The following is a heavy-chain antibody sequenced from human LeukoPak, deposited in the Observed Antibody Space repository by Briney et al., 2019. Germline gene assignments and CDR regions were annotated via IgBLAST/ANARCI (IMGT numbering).Heavy chain of an antibody. V-gene: IGHV1-46*01. D-gene: IGHD2-2*01. CDR2: INPSGGTT. Sequence: ASVKVSCKASGYTFTSYYMHWVRQSPGQGLEWMGIINPSGGTTTYAQRFQGRVTMTRDTSTSTAYMELSSLRSEDTAVYYCARGPRLGCSSTSCYPGANNWFDPWGQGTLVTVSS. CDR1: GYTFTSYY. J-gene: IGHJ5*02. CDR3: ARGPRLGCSSTSCYPGANNWFDP.